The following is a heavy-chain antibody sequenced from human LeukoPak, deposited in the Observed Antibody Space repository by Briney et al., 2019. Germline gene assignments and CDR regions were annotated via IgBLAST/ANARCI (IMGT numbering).Heavy chain of an antibody. V-gene: IGHV3-53*01. J-gene: IGHJ4*02. D-gene: IGHD3-3*01. Sequence: SGGSLRLSCAASGFTVSSNYMSWVRQAPGKGLEWVSVIYSGGSTYYADSVKGRFTISRDNSKNTLYLQMNSLRAEDTAVYYCAKVYDFWSGYFDYWGQGTLVTISS. CDR2: IYSGGST. CDR3: AKVYDFWSGYFDY. CDR1: GFTVSSNY.